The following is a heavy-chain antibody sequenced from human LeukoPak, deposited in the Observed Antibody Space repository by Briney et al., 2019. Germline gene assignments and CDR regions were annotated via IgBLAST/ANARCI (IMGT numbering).Heavy chain of an antibody. CDR3: ARDRELGY. Sequence: SETLSLTCTVSGDSISIYYWSWIRQPPGKGLEWIGYIYNSGSTNYNPSLKSRVTVSVDTSKNQFSLKLTSVTAADTAVYYCARDRELGYWGQGTLVTVSS. CDR1: GDSISIYY. D-gene: IGHD3-10*01. CDR2: IYNSGST. J-gene: IGHJ4*02. V-gene: IGHV4-59*01.